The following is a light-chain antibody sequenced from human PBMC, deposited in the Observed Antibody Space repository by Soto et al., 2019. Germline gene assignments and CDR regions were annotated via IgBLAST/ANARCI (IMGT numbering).Light chain of an antibody. CDR1: QGISNY. CDR3: QNYNSALGT. CDR2: AAS. V-gene: IGKV1-27*01. J-gene: IGKJ3*01. Sequence: DIQMTQSPSSLSASVGDRVTITCRASQGISNYLAWYQQNPGKVPKLLIYAASTLHSGIPSRFSGSGSGTDFTLTISSLQPEDVATYYCQNYNSALGTFGPGTKVDIK.